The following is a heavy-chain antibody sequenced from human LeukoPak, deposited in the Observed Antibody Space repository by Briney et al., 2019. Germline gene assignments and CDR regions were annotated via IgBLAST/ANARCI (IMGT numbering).Heavy chain of an antibody. V-gene: IGHV1-24*01. J-gene: IGHJ4*02. CDR1: GYTLTELS. D-gene: IGHD6-13*01. CDR3: ATVGAAAGPHLYYFDY. CDR2: FDPEDGET. Sequence: GASVKVSCKVSGYTLTELSMHWVRQAPGKGLEWMGGFDPEDGETIYAQKFQGRVTLTEDASTDTAYMELSSLRSEDTAVYYCATVGAAAGPHLYYFDYWGQGTLVTVSS.